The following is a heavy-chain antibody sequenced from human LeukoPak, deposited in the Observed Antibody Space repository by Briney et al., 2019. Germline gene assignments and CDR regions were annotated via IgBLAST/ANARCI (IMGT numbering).Heavy chain of an antibody. CDR3: ARDNPYYDILTGYEF. CDR2: ISAYNGNT. CDR1: GYTFTSYG. Sequence: GASVKVSCKASGYTFTSYGISWVRQAPGQGLEWMGWISAYNGNTNYAQKLQGRVTMTTDTSTSTAYMELRSLRSDDTAVYYCARDNPYYDILTGYEFWGQGTLVTVSS. V-gene: IGHV1-18*01. J-gene: IGHJ4*02. D-gene: IGHD3-9*01.